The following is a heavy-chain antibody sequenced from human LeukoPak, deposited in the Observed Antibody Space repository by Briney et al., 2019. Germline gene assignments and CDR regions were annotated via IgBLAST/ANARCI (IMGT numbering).Heavy chain of an antibody. J-gene: IGHJ4*02. CDR1: GFTFISYA. Sequence: GGSLRLSCAASGFTFISYAMSWVRQAPGKGLEWVSAIRGSCGSTYYAYSVRGGFTISRDNSKNTLYLQMNSLRAEDTDVYYCARYCSSTSCYGERDWGQGTLVTVSS. D-gene: IGHD2-2*01. V-gene: IGHV3-23*01. CDR3: ARYCSSTSCYGERD. CDR2: IRGSCGST.